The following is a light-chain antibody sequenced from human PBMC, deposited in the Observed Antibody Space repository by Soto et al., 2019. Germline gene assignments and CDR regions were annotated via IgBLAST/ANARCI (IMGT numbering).Light chain of an antibody. J-gene: IGKJ1*01. CDR2: AAS. CDR1: QSISSH. CDR3: QHNYSTPRT. Sequence: DIQMTQSPSSLSASVGDRVTITCRASQSISSHLIWYQQKSGRAPNPLIYAASTLRSGVPSRFSGSRYGTDFILTISTLQPEDFATYYCQHNYSTPRTFGQGTQVEI. V-gene: IGKV1-39*01.